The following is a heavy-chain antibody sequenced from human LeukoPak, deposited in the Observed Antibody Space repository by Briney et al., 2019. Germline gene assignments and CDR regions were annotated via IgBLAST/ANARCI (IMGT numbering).Heavy chain of an antibody. Sequence: GGSLRLSCVASEITFHNYAMNWVRQAPGKGLEWVSVIGGSGGSTYYADSVKGRFTISRGNSKNILYLQLNSLRAEDTAIYYCATSTATTYYWGQGTLVTVSS. J-gene: IGHJ4*02. CDR1: EITFHNYA. CDR2: IGGSGGST. V-gene: IGHV3-23*01. CDR3: ATSTATTYY. D-gene: IGHD4-11*01.